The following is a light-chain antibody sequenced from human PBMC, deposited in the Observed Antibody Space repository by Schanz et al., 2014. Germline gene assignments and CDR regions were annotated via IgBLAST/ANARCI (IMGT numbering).Light chain of an antibody. CDR3: QQYGSSPMYT. V-gene: IGKV3-20*01. CDR1: QSVSSR. J-gene: IGKJ2*01. Sequence: EIVLTQSPATLSVSPGGRATLSCRASQSVSSRLAWYQQKPGQAPRLLIYGASSRATGIPDRFSGSGSGTDFTRTISRLETEDFAVYYCQQYGSSPMYTFGQGTKLEIK. CDR2: GAS.